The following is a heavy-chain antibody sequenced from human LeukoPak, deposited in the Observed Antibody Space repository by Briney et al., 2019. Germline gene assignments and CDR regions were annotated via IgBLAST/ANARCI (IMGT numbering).Heavy chain of an antibody. D-gene: IGHD4-17*01. CDR1: GFSLSSSGVG. V-gene: IGHV2-5*02. CDR3: AHRRLTTSTSVTTRFDY. J-gene: IGHJ4*02. Sequence: SGPTLLKPTQTLTLNGIFSGFSLSSSGVGVGWIRQPPGKALEWLALIYWDGNKPYSPSLKTRLTITKDTSKILVFLTMPNMDLVDTATYYSAHRRLTTSTSVTTRFDYWGQGILVTVSS. CDR2: IYWDGNK.